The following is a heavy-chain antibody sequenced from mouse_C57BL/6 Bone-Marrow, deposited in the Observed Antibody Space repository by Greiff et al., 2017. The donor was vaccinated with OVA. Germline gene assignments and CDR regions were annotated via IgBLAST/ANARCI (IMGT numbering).Heavy chain of an antibody. Sequence: VKLMESGPGLVAPSQSLSITCTVSGFSLTSYGVHWVRQPPGKGLEWLVVIWSDGSTTYNSALKSRLSISKDNSKSQVFLKMNSLQTDDTAMYYCARRDYDEGAMDYWGQGTSVTVSS. J-gene: IGHJ4*01. CDR2: IWSDGST. CDR1: GFSLTSYG. CDR3: ARRDYDEGAMDY. D-gene: IGHD2-4*01. V-gene: IGHV2-6*03.